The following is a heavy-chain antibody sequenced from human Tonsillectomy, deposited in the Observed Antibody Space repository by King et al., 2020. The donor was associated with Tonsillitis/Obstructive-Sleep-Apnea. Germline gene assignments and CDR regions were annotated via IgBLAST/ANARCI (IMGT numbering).Heavy chain of an antibody. D-gene: IGHD3-3*01. CDR1: GGAISTYY. V-gene: IGHV4-59*01. CDR2: IYDSGST. Sequence: VQLQESGPGLVKPSETLSLTCTVSGGAISTYYWSWIRQPPGKGLEWIGFIYDSGSTKYNPSLKSRVTISVDTSKNQFSLKLSSVTAADTTFYYCARGFWSGYEPPFQHWGQGTLVTVSS. CDR3: ARGFWSGYEPPFQH. J-gene: IGHJ1*01.